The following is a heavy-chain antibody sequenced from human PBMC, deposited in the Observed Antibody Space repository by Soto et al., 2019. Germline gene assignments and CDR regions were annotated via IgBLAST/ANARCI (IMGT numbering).Heavy chain of an antibody. Sequence: QLHLVQSGAVVKKPGASVTVSCSASGYPVTAYYMHWVRQAPGRGLEWMGGINPATGAAKYTQTFQGRVPMTRDTSTSTVFMELSGLTSEDTAGFYWARGGGVGVAGSATFDMWGQGTLVTVSS. CDR3: ARGGGVGVAGSATFDM. J-gene: IGHJ3*02. V-gene: IGHV1-2*02. D-gene: IGHD3-3*01. CDR2: INPATGAA. CDR1: GYPVTAYY.